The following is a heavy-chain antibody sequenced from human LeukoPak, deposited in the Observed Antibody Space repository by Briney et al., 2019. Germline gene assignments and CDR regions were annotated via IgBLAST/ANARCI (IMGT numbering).Heavy chain of an antibody. Sequence: GGSLTLSCAPSAFTFSIYAMSWVRQAPGKGLEWDSAIIGSGGSTYYANSVKGRFTISRDNSKDTLYLQMNSLRAGDTAVYYCAKDLFLVPYDAFDIWGQGTMVTVSS. CDR1: AFTFSIYA. CDR3: AKDLFLVPYDAFDI. V-gene: IGHV3-23*01. CDR2: IIGSGGST. J-gene: IGHJ3*02. D-gene: IGHD3-22*01.